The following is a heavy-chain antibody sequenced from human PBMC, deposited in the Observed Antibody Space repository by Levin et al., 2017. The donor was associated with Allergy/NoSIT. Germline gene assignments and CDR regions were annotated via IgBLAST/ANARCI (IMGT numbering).Heavy chain of an antibody. Sequence: GGSLRLSCAASGFTFSSYGMHWVRQAPGKGLEWVAVISYDGSNKYYADSVKGRFTISRDNSKNTLYLQMNSLRAEDTAVYYCAKDGGGTWIQTDFDYWGQGTLVTVSS. CDR2: ISYDGSNK. CDR1: GFTFSSYG. D-gene: IGHD5-18*01. CDR3: AKDGGGTWIQTDFDY. J-gene: IGHJ4*02. V-gene: IGHV3-30*18.